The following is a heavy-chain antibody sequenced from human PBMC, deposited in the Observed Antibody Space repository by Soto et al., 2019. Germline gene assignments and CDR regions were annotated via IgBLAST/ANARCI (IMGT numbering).Heavy chain of an antibody. V-gene: IGHV1-2*02. D-gene: IGHD2-21*02. CDR3: VGGGGVEMGTETRVVFDY. CDR2: INPRSGGT. Sequence: QVQLVQSGAEVKKPGASVKVACKASGYTFTGNDIHWVRQAPGQGPDWMAWINPRSGGTDYAQKYQGRVTITRDTISTANYLNMSRMTSHDTAKYYCVGGGGVEMGTETRVVFDYWGQGTLLTVSS. CDR1: GYTFTGND. J-gene: IGHJ4*02.